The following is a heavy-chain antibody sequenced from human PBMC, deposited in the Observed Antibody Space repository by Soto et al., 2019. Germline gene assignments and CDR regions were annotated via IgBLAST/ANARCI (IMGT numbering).Heavy chain of an antibody. J-gene: IGHJ4*02. Sequence: SETLSLTCAVYGGSFSGYYWGWIRQPPGKGLEWIASISHSGSTYYNPSLKSRVIISVDRSKNQFSLKLSSVTAADTAVYYCARGPPPVWGQGTLVTVSS. V-gene: IGHV4-34*01. CDR3: ARGPPPV. CDR2: ISHSGST. CDR1: GGSFSGYY.